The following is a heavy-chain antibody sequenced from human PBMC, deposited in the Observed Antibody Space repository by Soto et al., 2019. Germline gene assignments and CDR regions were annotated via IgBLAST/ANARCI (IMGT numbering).Heavy chain of an antibody. J-gene: IGHJ6*02. D-gene: IGHD3-3*01. Sequence: QVQLVGSGGGVVQPGRSLRLSCAASGFTFSSYGMHWVRQAPGKGLEWVAVIWYDGSNKYYADSVKGRFTISRDNSKNTLYLQMNSLRAEDTAVYYCARDREAIFGVDKVSAYGMDVWGQGTTVTVSS. V-gene: IGHV3-33*01. CDR1: GFTFSSYG. CDR2: IWYDGSNK. CDR3: ARDREAIFGVDKVSAYGMDV.